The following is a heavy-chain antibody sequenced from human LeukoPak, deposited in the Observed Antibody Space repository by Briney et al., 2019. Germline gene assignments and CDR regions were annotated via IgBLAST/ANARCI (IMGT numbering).Heavy chain of an antibody. CDR2: MNPNSGNT. V-gene: IGHV1-8*01. CDR1: GYTFTSYD. D-gene: IGHD3/OR15-3a*01. CDR3: ARGPGGLDYYYYYGMDV. Sequence: ASVKVSCKATGYTFTSYDINWVRQATGQGLEWMGWMNPNSGNTGYAQKFQGRVTMTRNTSISTAYMELSSLRSEDTAVYYCARGPGGLDYYYYYGMDVWGQGTTVTVSS. J-gene: IGHJ6*02.